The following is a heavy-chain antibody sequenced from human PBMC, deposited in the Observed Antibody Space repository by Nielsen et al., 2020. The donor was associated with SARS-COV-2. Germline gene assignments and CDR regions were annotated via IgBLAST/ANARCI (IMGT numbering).Heavy chain of an antibody. D-gene: IGHD6-19*01. J-gene: IGHJ1*01. CDR1: GFTFSSYG. CDR2: IWYDGSNK. Sequence: SLKISCAASGFTFSSYGMHWVRQAPGKELEWVAVIWYDGSNKYYADSVKGRFTISRDNSKNTLYLQMNSLRAEDTAVYYCARDMIAVAGNYFQHWGQGTLVTVSS. V-gene: IGHV3-33*01. CDR3: ARDMIAVAGNYFQH.